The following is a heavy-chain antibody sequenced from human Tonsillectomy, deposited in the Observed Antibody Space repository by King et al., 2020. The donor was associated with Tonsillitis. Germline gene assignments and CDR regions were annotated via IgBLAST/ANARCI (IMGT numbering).Heavy chain of an antibody. CDR2: ISYDGSNE. D-gene: IGHD3-10*02. J-gene: IGHJ4*02. V-gene: IGHV3-30*03. CDR3: YVGGDDVGGDGYFDH. Sequence: QLVQSGGDVVQPGRSLRLSCAASGFTFSNYGMHWVRQAPGKGLEWVALISYDGSNEYYADSVKGRFTISRDNSKNTVYLQLNSLRAEDTAVYFCYVGGDDVGGDGYFDHWGQGTPVTVSS. CDR1: GFTFSNYG.